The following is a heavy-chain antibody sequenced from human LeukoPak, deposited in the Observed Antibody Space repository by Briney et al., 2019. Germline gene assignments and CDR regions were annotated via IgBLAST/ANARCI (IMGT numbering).Heavy chain of an antibody. Sequence: ASVKVSCKASGYTFTGYYMHWVRQAPGQGLEWMGRINPNSGGTNYAQKFQGRVTMTRDTSISTAYMELSRLRSDDTAVYYCARDLAVAGTLYYFDYWGQGTLVTVSS. V-gene: IGHV1-2*06. CDR2: INPNSGGT. CDR1: GYTFTGYY. CDR3: ARDLAVAGTLYYFDY. J-gene: IGHJ4*02. D-gene: IGHD6-19*01.